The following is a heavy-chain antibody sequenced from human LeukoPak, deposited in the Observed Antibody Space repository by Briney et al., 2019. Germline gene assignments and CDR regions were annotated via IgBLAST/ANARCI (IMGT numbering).Heavy chain of an antibody. CDR1: GYTFTSYG. V-gene: IGHV1-18*01. CDR3: ARDPKTSDYYYGMDV. Sequence: GASVKVSCKASGYTFTSYGISWVRQAPGQGLEWMGWISAYNGNTNYAQKLQGRDTMTTDTSTSTAYMELRSLRSDDTAVYYCARDPKTSDYYYGMDVWGQGTTVTVSS. CDR2: ISAYNGNT. J-gene: IGHJ6*02.